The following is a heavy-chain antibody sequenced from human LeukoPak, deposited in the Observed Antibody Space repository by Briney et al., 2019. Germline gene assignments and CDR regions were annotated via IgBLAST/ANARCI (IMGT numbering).Heavy chain of an antibody. CDR3: AKEGYYSGYDSLSPYFDY. D-gene: IGHD5-12*01. J-gene: IGHJ4*02. CDR2: XXXXXRIT. Sequence: SXXXFSSYAMSWVRQAPGKGXEWVXXXXXXXRITYYPDSLKGPFTISRDNSKNTLYLQMNSLRAEDTAVYYCAKEGYYSGYDSLSPYFDYWGQGTLVTVSS. V-gene: IGHV3-23*01. CDR1: XXXFSSYA.